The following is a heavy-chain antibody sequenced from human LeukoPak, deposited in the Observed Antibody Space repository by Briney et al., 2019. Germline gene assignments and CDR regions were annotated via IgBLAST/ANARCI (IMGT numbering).Heavy chain of an antibody. V-gene: IGHV1-2*02. CDR2: LNPKRGGT. J-gene: IGHJ4*02. CDR1: GYTFTGYY. Sequence: ASVRVSCKASGYTFTGYYMHWVRQAPGQGLEWMGWLNPKRGGTNYAQKFQGRVTMTRDTSITTAYMELSRLTSDDTAVYYCARDNGMGYYGGSGYFDYWGQGTLVTVSS. CDR3: ARDNGMGYYGGSGYFDY. D-gene: IGHD1-26*01.